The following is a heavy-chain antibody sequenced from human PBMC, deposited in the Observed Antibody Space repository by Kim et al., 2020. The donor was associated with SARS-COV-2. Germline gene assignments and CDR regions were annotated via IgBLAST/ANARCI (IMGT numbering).Heavy chain of an antibody. CDR3: ARNYNCGGDCYGYFDY. Sequence: SLKSRVTISVDTSKNQFSLKLSSVTAADTAVYYCARNYNCGGDCYGYFDYWGQGTLVTVSS. D-gene: IGHD2-21*02. J-gene: IGHJ4*02. V-gene: IGHV4-39*01.